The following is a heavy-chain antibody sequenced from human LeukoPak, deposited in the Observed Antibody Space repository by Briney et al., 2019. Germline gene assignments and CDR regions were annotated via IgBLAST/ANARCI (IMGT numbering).Heavy chain of an antibody. CDR1: GFTFGNYA. CDR2: IRSKPYGGTA. D-gene: IGHD1-26*01. V-gene: IGHV3-49*04. Sequence: PGGSLRLSCTASGFTFGNYAVTWVRQAPGKGLEWVGFIRSKPYGGTAEYAASVQGRFTISRDDSKTIAYLQMNSLKTEDTAVYYCSRYGFVGADFDYWGRGTLVIVSS. CDR3: SRYGFVGADFDY. J-gene: IGHJ4*02.